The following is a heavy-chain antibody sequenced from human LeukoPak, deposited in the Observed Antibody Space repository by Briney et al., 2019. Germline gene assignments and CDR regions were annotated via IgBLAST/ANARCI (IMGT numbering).Heavy chain of an antibody. CDR1: GYTFTSYY. D-gene: IGHD2/OR15-2a*01. CDR3: ARHKEVGDYYYFDY. Sequence: ASVKFSCKASGYTFTSYYMHWVRQAPGQGLEWMGIINPSGGSTSYTQKFQGRVTMTRDTSTTTVYMELSSLRSQDTAVYYCARHKEVGDYYYFDYWGQGTLVTVSS. J-gene: IGHJ4*02. V-gene: IGHV1-46*01. CDR2: INPSGGST.